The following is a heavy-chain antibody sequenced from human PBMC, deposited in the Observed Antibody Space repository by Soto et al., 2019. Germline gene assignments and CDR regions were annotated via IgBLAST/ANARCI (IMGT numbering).Heavy chain of an antibody. D-gene: IGHD3-22*01. J-gene: IGHJ4*02. Sequence: GASVKASCKASRYTFAGCYIHWVRQAPGQGLEWMGWINPNSGGTNYAQKFQGRVTMTRDTSISTAYMELRRLRSEDTAVYYCEREKYYDSSGSLWYWGQGTLVTVSS. CDR1: RYTFAGCY. V-gene: IGHV1-2*02. CDR2: INPNSGGT. CDR3: EREKYYDSSGSLWY.